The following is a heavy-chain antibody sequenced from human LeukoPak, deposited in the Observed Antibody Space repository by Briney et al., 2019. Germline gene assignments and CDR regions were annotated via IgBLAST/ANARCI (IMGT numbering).Heavy chain of an antibody. J-gene: IGHJ3*02. D-gene: IGHD6-19*01. CDR3: ARDFFGWGYDVSDI. CDR2: IYSGGAT. CDR1: GFTVSSNY. V-gene: IGHV3-53*01. Sequence: GGSLRLSCTASGFTVSSNYMNWVRQAPGKGLEWVSVIYSGGATYYADSVKGRFTISRDNSKNTVSLQMNSLRVEDTAAYYCARDFFGWGYDVSDIWGQGTMVTVSS.